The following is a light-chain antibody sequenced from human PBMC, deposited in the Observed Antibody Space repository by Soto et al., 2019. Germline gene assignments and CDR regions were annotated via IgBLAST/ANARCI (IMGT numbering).Light chain of an antibody. Sequence: DIQMTQSPSSLSASVGDRVTITCRASQGISNYLAWYQQKPGKAPKLLIYDASTLQSGVPSRFSGSGSGTDFPLTISSLQPEDAATYYCQNYYSASVWFGQGTTVEIK. V-gene: IGKV1-27*01. CDR1: QGISNY. J-gene: IGKJ1*01. CDR3: QNYYSASVW. CDR2: DAS.